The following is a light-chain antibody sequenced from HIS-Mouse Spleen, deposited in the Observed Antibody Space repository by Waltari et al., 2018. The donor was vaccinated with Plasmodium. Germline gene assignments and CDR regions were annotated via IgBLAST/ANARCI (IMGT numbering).Light chain of an antibody. Sequence: SYELTQPPSVSVSPGQTARITCPGEALQKKDAYGSQQKSGQAPVLVIYEDSKRPSGIPERFSGSSSGTMATLTISGAQVEDEADYYCYSTDSSGNHRVFGGGTKLTVL. J-gene: IGLJ3*02. CDR2: EDS. CDR3: YSTDSSGNHRV. CDR1: ALQKKD. V-gene: IGLV3-10*01.